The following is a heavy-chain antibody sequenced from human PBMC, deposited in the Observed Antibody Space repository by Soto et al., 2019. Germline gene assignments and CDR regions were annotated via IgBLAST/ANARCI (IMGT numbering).Heavy chain of an antibody. CDR1: GGSISSGGYY. D-gene: IGHD2-15*01. CDR2: IYYSGST. J-gene: IGHJ6*02. CDR3: AREHCSGGSCYFHLYSYYYGMDV. Sequence: SETLSLTCTVSGGSISSGGYYWSWIRQHPGKGLEWIGYIYYSGSTYYNPSLKSRVTISVDTSKNQFSLKLSSVTAADTAVYYCAREHCSGGSCYFHLYSYYYGMDVWGQGTTVPVSS. V-gene: IGHV4-31*03.